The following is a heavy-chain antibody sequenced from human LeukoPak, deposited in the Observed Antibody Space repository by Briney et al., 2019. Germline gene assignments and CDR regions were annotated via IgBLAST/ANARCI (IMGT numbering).Heavy chain of an antibody. J-gene: IGHJ4*02. CDR2: INPNSGGT. CDR1: GYTFTGYY. Sequence: ASVKVSCKASGYTFTGYYMHWVRQAPGQGLEWMGRINPNSGGTNYAQKFQGRVTMTRDTSISTAYMELSRLRSDDTAVYYCARDYVWGSYLYRGLSDYWGQGTLVTVSS. CDR3: ARDYVWGSYLYRGLSDY. V-gene: IGHV1-2*06. D-gene: IGHD3-16*02.